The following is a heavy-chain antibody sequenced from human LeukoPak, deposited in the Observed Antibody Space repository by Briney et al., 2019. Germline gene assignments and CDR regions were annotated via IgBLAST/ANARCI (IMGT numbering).Heavy chain of an antibody. Sequence: GGSLRLSCTVSGFIFSDFYMAWVRQAPGKGLEWVANTKEDGSVTDYVGSVKGRFTISRDNAKKSLFLQMNRLRGEDTAVYYCAREYFYNSSGHGALQYWGQGTLVTVSA. D-gene: IGHD3-22*01. J-gene: IGHJ4*02. CDR1: GFIFSDFY. CDR2: TKEDGSVT. CDR3: AREYFYNSSGHGALQY. V-gene: IGHV3-7*01.